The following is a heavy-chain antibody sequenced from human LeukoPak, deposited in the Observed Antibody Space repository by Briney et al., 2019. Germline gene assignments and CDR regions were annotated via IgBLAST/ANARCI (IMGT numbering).Heavy chain of an antibody. CDR2: INYSGST. D-gene: IGHD3-10*01. CDR1: GGSVSSTTYY. V-gene: IGHV4-39*01. CDR3: ARYVVYGSGKYYFDY. J-gene: IGHJ4*02. Sequence: SETLSLTCTVSGGSVSSTTYYWSWIRQPPVKGLEWIASINYSGSTYYNPSLKSRVTISVDTSENQFSLKLSSVTAADTAVYYCARYVVYGSGKYYFDYWGQGTLVTVSS.